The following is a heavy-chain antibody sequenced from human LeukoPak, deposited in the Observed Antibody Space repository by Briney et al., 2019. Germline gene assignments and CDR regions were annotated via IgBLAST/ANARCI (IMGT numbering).Heavy chain of an antibody. CDR2: IHDRGDT. CDR3: ARHSDRWRFGMDV. V-gene: IGHV4-59*08. Sequence: SETLSLTCTVSGGSISFYWSWVRQPPGKGLEWIGQIHDRGDTAYNPSLNGRVTILRDTSENHVSLQLTSVTAADTALYYCARHSDRWRFGMDVWGQGTTVTVSS. J-gene: IGHJ6*02. D-gene: IGHD2-15*01. CDR1: GGSISFY.